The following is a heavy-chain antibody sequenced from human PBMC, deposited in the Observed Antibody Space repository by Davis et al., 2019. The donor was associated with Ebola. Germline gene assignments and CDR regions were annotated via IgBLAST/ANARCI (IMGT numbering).Heavy chain of an antibody. D-gene: IGHD4-11*01. CDR2: VIPIFGTA. CDR1: AGTFSSYA. V-gene: IGHV1-69*13. J-gene: IGHJ4*02. CDR3: ASYSNLNSVFDY. Sequence: SLQISCKASAGTFSSYAISWVRQAAGQGLEWMVGVIPIFGTANYAQKFPGRVTITADESTSTAYMELTSLRSEDTAVYYRASYSNLNSVFDYWGQGNRVTGAS.